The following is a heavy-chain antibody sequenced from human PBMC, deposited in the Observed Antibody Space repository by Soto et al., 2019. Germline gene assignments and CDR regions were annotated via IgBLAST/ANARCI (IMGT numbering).Heavy chain of an antibody. CDR3: ARDLLRYFDWLSGGMDV. CDR1: GFTFSSFP. Sequence: GGSLRLSCIGSGFTFSSFPMSWVRQAPGKGLEWVAKIKQDGSEKYYVDSVKGRFTISRDNAKNSLFLQMNSLRAGDTAVYYCARDLLRYFDWLSGGMDVWGQGTTVTVSS. CDR2: IKQDGSEK. J-gene: IGHJ6*02. V-gene: IGHV3-7*03. D-gene: IGHD3-9*01.